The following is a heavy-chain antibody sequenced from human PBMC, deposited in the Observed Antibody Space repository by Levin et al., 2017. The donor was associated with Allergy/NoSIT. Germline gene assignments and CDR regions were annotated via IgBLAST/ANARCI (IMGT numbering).Heavy chain of an antibody. D-gene: IGHD3-16*01. CDR2: ISGSGGST. V-gene: IGHV3-23*01. CDR3: AKDLLFSHYDYIWGSTAVGAFDI. CDR1: GFTFSSYA. J-gene: IGHJ3*02. Sequence: GGSLRLSCAASGFTFSSYAMSWVRQAPGKGLEWVSAISGSGGSTYYADSVKGRFTISRDNSKNTLYLQMNSLRAEDTAVYYCAKDLLFSHYDYIWGSTAVGAFDIWGQGTMVTVSS.